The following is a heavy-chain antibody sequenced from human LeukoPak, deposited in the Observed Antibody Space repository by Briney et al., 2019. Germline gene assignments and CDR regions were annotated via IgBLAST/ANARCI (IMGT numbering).Heavy chain of an antibody. CDR2: ISSSGGST. V-gene: IGHV3-23*01. CDR3: AKDLYTYGTTPLDY. J-gene: IGHJ4*02. CDR1: GFTFSSYA. D-gene: IGHD4-17*01. Sequence: GSLRLSCAASGFTFSSYAMSWVRQAAGKGLEWVSSISSSGGSTYYADSVKGRFTISRDYFKNTLFLQMNSLRAEDTAVYYCAKDLYTYGTTPLDYWGQGTLVTVSS.